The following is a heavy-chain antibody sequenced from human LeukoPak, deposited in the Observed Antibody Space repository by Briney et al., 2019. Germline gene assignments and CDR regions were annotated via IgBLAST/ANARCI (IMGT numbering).Heavy chain of an antibody. CDR2: IYYSGST. CDR1: GGSTSSGDYY. D-gene: IGHD1-26*01. CDR3: ARGKLLGWFDP. V-gene: IGHV4-30-4*08. J-gene: IGHJ5*02. Sequence: SETLSLTCTVSGGSTSSGDYYWSWIRQPPGKGLEWIGYIYYSGSTYYNPSLKSRVTMSVDTSKNQFSLKLSSVTAADTAVYYCARGKLLGWFDPWGQGTLVTVSS.